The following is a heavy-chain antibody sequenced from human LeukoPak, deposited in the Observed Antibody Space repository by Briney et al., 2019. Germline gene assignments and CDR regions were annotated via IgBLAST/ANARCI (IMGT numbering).Heavy chain of an antibody. CDR2: IRSKANSYAT. CDR3: FPYDSSGYRPAFDY. D-gene: IGHD3-22*01. Sequence: GGSLRLSCAASEFTFSGSSMHWVRQASGKGLEWVGRIRSKANSYATAYTASVKGRFTISRDNSKNTLYLQMNSLRAEDTAVYYCFPYDSSGYRPAFDYWGQGTLVTVSS. V-gene: IGHV3-73*01. J-gene: IGHJ4*02. CDR1: EFTFSGSS.